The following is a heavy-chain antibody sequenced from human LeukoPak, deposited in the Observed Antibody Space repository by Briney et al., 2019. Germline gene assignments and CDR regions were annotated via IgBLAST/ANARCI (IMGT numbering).Heavy chain of an antibody. V-gene: IGHV4-39*07. CDR3: ARGRTTVYYYYMDV. CDR1: GGSISSSSYY. J-gene: IGHJ6*03. Sequence: SETLSLTCTVSGGSISSSSYYWGWIRQPPGKGLEWIGEINHSGSTNYNPSLKSRVTISVDTSKNQFSLKLSSVTAADTAVYYCARGRTTVYYYYMDVWGKGTTVTVSS. D-gene: IGHD1-1*01. CDR2: INHSGST.